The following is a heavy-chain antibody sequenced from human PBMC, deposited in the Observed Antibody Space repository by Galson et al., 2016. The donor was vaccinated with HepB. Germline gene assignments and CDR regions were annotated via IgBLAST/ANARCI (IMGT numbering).Heavy chain of an antibody. CDR3: AKESGYSDRYPYYYGMDV. J-gene: IGHJ6*02. Sequence: SLRLSCAASGFTFSNYAMNWVRQAPGKGLEWVSVISGSTYYADSARGRFTISRDNSKNTLYLQMNSLRVEETAVYYCAKESGYSDRYPYYYGMDVWGQGTTVTVSS. CDR1: GFTFSNYA. V-gene: IGHV3-23*01. CDR2: ISGST. D-gene: IGHD2-21*02.